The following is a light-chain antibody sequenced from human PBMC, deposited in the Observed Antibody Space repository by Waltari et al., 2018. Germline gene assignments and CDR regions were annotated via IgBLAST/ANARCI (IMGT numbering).Light chain of an antibody. CDR3: QHYYSSPL. J-gene: IGKJ4*01. CDR1: QSVLYSSNNKNY. Sequence: DIVMTQSPDSLAVSLGERATINCKSSQSVLYSSNNKNYLAWYQQKPGQPPKLLIYWASTRESGVPDRVSGSASGTDFTLTISSLQAEDVAVYYCQHYYSSPLFGGVTKVEIK. CDR2: WAS. V-gene: IGKV4-1*01.